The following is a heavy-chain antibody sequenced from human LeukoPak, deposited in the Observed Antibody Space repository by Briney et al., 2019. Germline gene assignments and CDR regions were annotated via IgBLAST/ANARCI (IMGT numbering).Heavy chain of an antibody. CDR1: GGSISSYY. D-gene: IGHD2-2*01. CDR2: IYYSGST. Sequence: PSETLSLTCTVSGGSISSYYWSWIRQPPGKGLEWIGYIYYSGSTNYNPSLKSRVTISVDTSKNQFSLKLSSVTAADTAVYYCARGPHIVVVPAAAFDPWGQGTLATVSS. CDR3: ARGPHIVVVPAAAFDP. V-gene: IGHV4-59*01. J-gene: IGHJ5*02.